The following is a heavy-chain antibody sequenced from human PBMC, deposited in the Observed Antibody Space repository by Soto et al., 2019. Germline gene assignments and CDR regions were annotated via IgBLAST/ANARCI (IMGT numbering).Heavy chain of an antibody. V-gene: IGHV3-48*04. J-gene: IGHJ6*02. CDR2: ISGGGGTM. CDR3: ARVRFGYGMDV. D-gene: IGHD3-3*01. Sequence: PGGSLRLSCAASGFTFNKYTMNWVRQAPGKGLEWLSYISGGGGTMFYADSVKGRVTISRDNAKNSLYLQMNSLRSEDTAVYYCARVRFGYGMDVWGQGTTVTVSS. CDR1: GFTFNKYT.